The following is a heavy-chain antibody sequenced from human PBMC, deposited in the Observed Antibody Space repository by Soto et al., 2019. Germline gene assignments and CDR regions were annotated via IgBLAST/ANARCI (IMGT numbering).Heavy chain of an antibody. D-gene: IGHD4-17*01. CDR3: ARMDGDYNYYGLDV. V-gene: IGHV2-26*01. CDR1: GFSLTTGRMG. CDR2: FFSDAER. Sequence: QVILKESGPVLVKPTETLTLTCSVSGFSLTTGRMGVSWIRQPPGKALEWLAHFFSDAERSYSTSMQSRLNMYKDSSGSQVVLTMTNMAPADTATYFCARMDGDYNYYGLDVWGHGIAVTVSS. J-gene: IGHJ6*02.